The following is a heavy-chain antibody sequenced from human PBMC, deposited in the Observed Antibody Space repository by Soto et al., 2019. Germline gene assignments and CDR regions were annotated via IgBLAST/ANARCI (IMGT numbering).Heavy chain of an antibody. CDR3: ARGRGGYLYHFDY. CDR2: INAGNGNT. J-gene: IGHJ4*02. Sequence: ASVKVSCKASGYTFTSYAMHWVRQAPGQRLEWMGWINAGNGNTKYSQKFQGRVTITRDTSASTAYMELSSLRSEDTAVYYCARGRGGYLYHFDYWGQGTLVTVSS. CDR1: GYTFTSYA. V-gene: IGHV1-3*01. D-gene: IGHD5-12*01.